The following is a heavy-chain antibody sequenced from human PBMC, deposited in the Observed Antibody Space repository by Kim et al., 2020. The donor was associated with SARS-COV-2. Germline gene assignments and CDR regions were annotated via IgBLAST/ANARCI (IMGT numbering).Heavy chain of an antibody. J-gene: IGHJ6*02. CDR1: GGSFSGYY. V-gene: IGHV4-34*01. CDR3: ARGFRGGSGSYYPRLGYYGMDV. D-gene: IGHD3-10*01. Sequence: SETLSLTCAVYGGSFSGYYWSWIRQPPGKGLEWIGEINHSGSTNYNPSLKSRVTISVDTSKNQFSLKLSSVTAADTAVYYCARGFRGGSGSYYPRLGYYGMDVWGQGTTVTVSS. CDR2: INHSGST.